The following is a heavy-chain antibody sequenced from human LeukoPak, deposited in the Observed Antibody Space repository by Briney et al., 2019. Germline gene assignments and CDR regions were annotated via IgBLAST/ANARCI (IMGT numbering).Heavy chain of an antibody. V-gene: IGHV1-2*02. D-gene: IGHD5-18*01. CDR1: GYTFTGYY. CDR3: ARAVVQLWLGFDS. J-gene: IGHJ5*01. CDR2: INPNSGGT. Sequence: ASVKVSCKASGYTFTGYYMHWVRQAPGQGLEWMGWINPNSGGTNYAQKFQGRVTMTRDTSISTAYMELSRLRSDDTAVYYCARAVVQLWLGFDSWGQGTLVTVSS.